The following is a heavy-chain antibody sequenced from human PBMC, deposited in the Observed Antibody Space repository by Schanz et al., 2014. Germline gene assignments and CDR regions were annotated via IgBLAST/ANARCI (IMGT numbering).Heavy chain of an antibody. CDR3: ARGGVVVVTAALNWFDP. J-gene: IGHJ5*02. D-gene: IGHD2-15*01. V-gene: IGHV7-4-1*02. CDR1: GYTFAMYD. Sequence: QVQLVQSGGEVKTPGASVKVSCKASGYTFAMYDMNWVRQAPGQGLEWMGWINTNNGDPTYAQGFTGRFVFSLDTSVSTAYLQISSLKAEDTAVYYCARGGVVVVTAALNWFDPWGQGTLVTVSS. CDR2: INTNNGDP.